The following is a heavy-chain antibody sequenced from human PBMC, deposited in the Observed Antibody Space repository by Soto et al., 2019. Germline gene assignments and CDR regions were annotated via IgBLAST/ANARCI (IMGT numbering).Heavy chain of an antibody. CDR1: GGTFSSYA. CDR3: ARGPFYYDPSGYYLSWFDP. J-gene: IGHJ5*02. Sequence: SVKVSCKASGGTFSSYAISWVRQAPGQGLEWMGGIIPIFGTANYAQKFQGRVTITADESTSTAYMELSSLRSEDTAVYYCARGPFYYDPSGYYLSWFDPWGQGTLVTVSS. CDR2: IIPIFGTA. D-gene: IGHD3-22*01. V-gene: IGHV1-69*13.